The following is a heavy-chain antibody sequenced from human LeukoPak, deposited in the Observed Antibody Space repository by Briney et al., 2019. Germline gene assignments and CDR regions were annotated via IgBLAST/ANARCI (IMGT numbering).Heavy chain of an antibody. CDR3: ARDVHGDYGSGWFDP. CDR2: IMPLVGTA. J-gene: IGHJ5*02. CDR1: GGTFNNAA. D-gene: IGHD4-17*01. Sequence: SVKVSCKTSGGTFNNAALGGVRQAPGQGLEWLGGIMPLVGTAGYAKAFQGRVNITKDESTRTVYLELPSLTSDDTAVYYCARDVHGDYGSGWFDPWGQGTLVSVSS. V-gene: IGHV1-69*05.